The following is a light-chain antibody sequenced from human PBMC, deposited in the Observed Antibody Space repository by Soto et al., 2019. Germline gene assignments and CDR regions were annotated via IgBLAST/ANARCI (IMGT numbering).Light chain of an antibody. CDR2: DAS. V-gene: IGKV3-11*01. Sequence: EIVLTQAPATLSLSPGERVTLSCRASQSVSSYLAWYQQKPGQAHRLLIYDASNRATGIPARFSGSGSGTDFTLTISSLEPEDFAVYYCQQRSNWPLTFGGGTNVEIK. CDR1: QSVSSY. CDR3: QQRSNWPLT. J-gene: IGKJ4*01.